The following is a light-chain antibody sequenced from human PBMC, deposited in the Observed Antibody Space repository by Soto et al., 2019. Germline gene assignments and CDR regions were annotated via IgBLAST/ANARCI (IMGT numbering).Light chain of an antibody. CDR3: QQRSNWLT. J-gene: IGKJ4*01. CDR1: QSVSSY. CDR2: DAS. V-gene: IGKV3-11*01. Sequence: EIVLTQSPATLSLSPGERATLSCRASQSVSSYLAWYQHKLGQAPRLLIYDASNRATVIPARISGSGSGTDFTLTISSLEPEDFASYYCQQRSNWLTFGGGTKVEIK.